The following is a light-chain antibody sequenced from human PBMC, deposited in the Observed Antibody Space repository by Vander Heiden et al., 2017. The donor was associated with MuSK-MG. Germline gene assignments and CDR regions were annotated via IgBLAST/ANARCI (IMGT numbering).Light chain of an antibody. J-gene: IGLJ2*01. CDR3: YTTDISDSHRV. Sequence: SYELTHPHSVSVPPGQTSRSTCSGDAFPKKDGNWYEQKAGQFLVLVIFEDNKRPSEIPARFSGSSAGTVASLTISGTQVEDEADYYCYTTDISDSHRVFGGGTKLTVL. CDR2: EDN. V-gene: IGLV3-10*01. CDR1: AFPKKD.